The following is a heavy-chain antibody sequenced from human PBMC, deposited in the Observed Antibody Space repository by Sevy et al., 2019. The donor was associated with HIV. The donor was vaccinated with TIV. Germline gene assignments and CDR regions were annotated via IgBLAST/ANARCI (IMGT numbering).Heavy chain of an antibody. J-gene: IGHJ6*02. D-gene: IGHD4-17*01. V-gene: IGHV3-23*01. CDR2: ISGSGGST. Sequence: GGSLRLSCAASEFTFSSYNMNWVRQAPGKGLEWVSAISGSGGSTYYADSVKGRFTISRDNSKNTLYLQMNSLRAEDTAVYYCAKTLDYGDYVDYYYYGMDVWGQGTTVTVSS. CDR3: AKTLDYGDYVDYYYYGMDV. CDR1: EFTFSSYN.